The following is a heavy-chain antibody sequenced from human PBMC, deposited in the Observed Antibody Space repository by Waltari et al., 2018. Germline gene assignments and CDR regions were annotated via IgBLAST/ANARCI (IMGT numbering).Heavy chain of an antibody. D-gene: IGHD6-19*01. CDR2: MNTDGSST. V-gene: IGHV3-74*01. CDR3: ARVQWLVPFDY. CDR1: GFTFSSYW. Sequence: EVQLVESGGGLVQPGGSLRLSCEASGFTFSSYWMHWVRQAPGKGLVWRSRMNTDGSSTSYADAVKGRCTISRDNAKTTLYLQMNSLRAEDTAVYYCARVQWLVPFDYWGQGTLVTVSS. J-gene: IGHJ4*02.